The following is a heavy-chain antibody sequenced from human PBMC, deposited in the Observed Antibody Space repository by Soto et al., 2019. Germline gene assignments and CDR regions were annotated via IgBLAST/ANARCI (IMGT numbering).Heavy chain of an antibody. Sequence: GPEVRKPGASVKVPCKASGYTFRDYGIAWVRQAPGQGLEWMGWISAFNGHTNYAQKFQGRVTVTADASTATAYMELRSLRPDDTAMYFCARGKGYGYDHWGQGTLVTVSS. D-gene: IGHD5-12*01. CDR2: ISAFNGHT. J-gene: IGHJ4*02. V-gene: IGHV1-18*01. CDR3: ARGKGYGYDH. CDR1: GYTFRDYG.